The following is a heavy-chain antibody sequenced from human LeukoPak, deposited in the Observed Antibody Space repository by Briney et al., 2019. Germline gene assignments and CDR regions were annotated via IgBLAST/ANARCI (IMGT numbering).Heavy chain of an antibody. CDR3: ARVRGRDGYNLVFDY. CDR1: GGTFSSYA. J-gene: IGHJ4*02. Sequence: SVKVSCKASGGTFSSYAISWVRQAPGQGLEWMGGIIPIFGTANYAQKFQGRVTITADESTSTAYMELSSLRSEDTAVYYCARVRGRDGYNLVFDYWGQGTLVTVSS. V-gene: IGHV1-69*13. CDR2: IIPIFGTA. D-gene: IGHD5-24*01.